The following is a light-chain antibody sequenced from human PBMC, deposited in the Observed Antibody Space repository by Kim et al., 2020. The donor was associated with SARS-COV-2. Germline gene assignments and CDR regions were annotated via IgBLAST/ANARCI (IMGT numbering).Light chain of an antibody. CDR2: GDT. CDR1: SSNLGAGYD. CDR3: QSYDSRLSGWL. Sequence: RVTISCTGTSSNLGAGYDVHWYQHLPGTAPRLLIHGDTHRPSGVPARFSGSKSDTSASLAITGLQADDEGDYYCQSYDSRLSGWLFGGGTQLTVL. V-gene: IGLV1-40*01. J-gene: IGLJ2*01.